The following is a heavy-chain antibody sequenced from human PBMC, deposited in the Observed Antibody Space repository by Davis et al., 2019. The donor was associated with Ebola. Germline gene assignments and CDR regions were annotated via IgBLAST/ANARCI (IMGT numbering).Heavy chain of an antibody. D-gene: IGHD1-26*01. Sequence: PSETLSLTCTVSGGSISSYYWSWIRQPPGKGLEWIGYIYYSGSTNYNPSLKSRVTISVDTSKNQFSLKLSSVTAADTAVYYCAGGSGSPSGRFDYWGQGTLVTVSS. V-gene: IGHV4-59*01. J-gene: IGHJ4*02. CDR3: AGGSGSPSGRFDY. CDR1: GGSISSYY. CDR2: IYYSGST.